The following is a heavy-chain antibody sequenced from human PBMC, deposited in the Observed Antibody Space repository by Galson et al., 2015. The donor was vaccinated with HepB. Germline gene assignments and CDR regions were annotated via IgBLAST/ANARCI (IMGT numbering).Heavy chain of an antibody. D-gene: IGHD2-8*01. CDR1: GFTFDDYA. V-gene: IGHV3-9*01. CDR2: ISWNSGSI. J-gene: IGHJ4*02. CDR3: ARDRGRYCSNGVCYTSSFDY. Sequence: SLRLSCAASGFTFDDYAMHWVRQAPGKGLEWVSGISWNSGSIGYADSVKGRFTISRDNAKNSLYLQMNSLRAEDTAVYYCARDRGRYCSNGVCYTSSFDYWGQGTLVTVSS.